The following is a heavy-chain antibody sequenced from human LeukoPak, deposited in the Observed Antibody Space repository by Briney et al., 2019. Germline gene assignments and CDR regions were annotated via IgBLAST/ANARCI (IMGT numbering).Heavy chain of an antibody. J-gene: IGHJ4*02. CDR2: ISSSGSTI. CDR1: GFTFSDYY. V-gene: IGHV3-11*01. Sequence: GGSLRLSCAASGFTFSDYYMSWIRQAPGKELEWVSYISSSGSTIYYADSVKGRFTISRDNAKNSLYLQMNSLRAEDTAVYYCARDNNDFWSGYYPDYWGQGTLVTVSS. CDR3: ARDNNDFWSGYYPDY. D-gene: IGHD3-3*01.